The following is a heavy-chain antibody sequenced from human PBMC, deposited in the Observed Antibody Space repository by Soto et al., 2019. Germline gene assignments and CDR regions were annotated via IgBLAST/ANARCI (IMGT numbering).Heavy chain of an antibody. CDR1: GGSISSSRYY. J-gene: IGHJ3*02. CDR3: AITLYFDWLGLAFDI. CDR2: IYYSGST. D-gene: IGHD3-9*01. V-gene: IGHV4-39*01. Sequence: QLQLQESGPGLVKPSETLSLTCTVSGGSISSSRYYWGWSRPPPGKGLEWIGSIYYSGSTYYNPSPKSRVPISVDTSKNQFSLKLSAVTAADTAGYYCAITLYFDWLGLAFDIWGQGTMVTVSS.